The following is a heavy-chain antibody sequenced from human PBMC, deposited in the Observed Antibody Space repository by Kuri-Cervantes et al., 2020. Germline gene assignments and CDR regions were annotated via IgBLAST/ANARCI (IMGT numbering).Heavy chain of an antibody. CDR3: ARVTSGDYGDRYYYYYMDV. V-gene: IGHV3-23*01. CDR1: GFTFSSYA. J-gene: IGHJ6*03. D-gene: IGHD4-17*01. CDR2: ISGSGGNT. Sequence: GESLKISCAASGFTFSSYAMSWVRQAPGKGLEWVSAISGSGGNTYYADSVKGRFTISRDNSKNTLYLQMNSLRAEDTAVYYCARVTSGDYGDRYYYYYMDVWGKGTTVTVSS.